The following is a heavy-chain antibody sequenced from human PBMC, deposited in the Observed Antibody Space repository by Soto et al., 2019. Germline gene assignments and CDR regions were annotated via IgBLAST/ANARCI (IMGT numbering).Heavy chain of an antibody. Sequence: GGSLRLSCAASGFTFSSYWMSWVRQAPGKGLEWVANIKQDGSEKYYVDSVKGRFTISRDNAKNSLYLQMNSLRAEDTAVYYCARGRWLERFLYVRYYYYYYMDVWGKGTTVTVSS. D-gene: IGHD3-3*01. CDR1: GFTFSSYW. J-gene: IGHJ6*03. CDR3: ARGRWLERFLYVRYYYYYYMDV. CDR2: IKQDGSEK. V-gene: IGHV3-7*04.